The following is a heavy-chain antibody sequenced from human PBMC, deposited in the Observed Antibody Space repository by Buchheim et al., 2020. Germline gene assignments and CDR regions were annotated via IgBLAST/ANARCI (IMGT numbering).Heavy chain of an antibody. J-gene: IGHJ5*02. CDR2: ISYGGTT. CDR3: ARGGQTAAAVDNWFDP. V-gene: IGHV4-59*01. Sequence: QVLLQESGPGLLKPSETLSLTCTVSGDSLRGYYWNWIRQPPGKGLEWIGHISYGGTTQYNPTLKSRVSITLDTSKDQFYFKMNTVTAADTAKYFCARGGQTAAAVDNWFDPWGQG. CDR1: GDSLRGYY. D-gene: IGHD1-14*01.